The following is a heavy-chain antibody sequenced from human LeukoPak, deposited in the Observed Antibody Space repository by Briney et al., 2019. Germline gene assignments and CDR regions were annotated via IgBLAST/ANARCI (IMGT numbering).Heavy chain of an antibody. J-gene: IGHJ4*02. CDR2: IYSGGST. V-gene: IGHV3-66*01. CDR1: GFTVSSNY. D-gene: IGHD3-22*01. CDR3: ARDYYDSNGFDY. Sequence: GGSLRLSCAASGFTVSSNYMSWVRQAPGKGLEWVSVIYSGGSTYYADSVKGRFTISRDNSKNTLYLQMNSLRAEDTAVYYCARDYYDSNGFDYWGQGTLVTVSS.